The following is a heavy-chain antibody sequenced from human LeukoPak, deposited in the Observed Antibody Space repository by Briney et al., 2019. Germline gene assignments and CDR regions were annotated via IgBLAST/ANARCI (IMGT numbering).Heavy chain of an antibody. V-gene: IGHV4-59*12. D-gene: IGHD4-17*01. CDR1: GGSISSYY. CDR2: IYYSGST. J-gene: IGHJ3*02. Sequence: NASETLSLTCTVSGGSISSYYWSWIRQPPGKGLEWIGYIYYSGSTNYNPSLKSRVTISVDTSKNQFSLKLSSVTAADTAVYYCARESMRWVTTDAFDIWGQGTMVTVSS. CDR3: ARESMRWVTTDAFDI.